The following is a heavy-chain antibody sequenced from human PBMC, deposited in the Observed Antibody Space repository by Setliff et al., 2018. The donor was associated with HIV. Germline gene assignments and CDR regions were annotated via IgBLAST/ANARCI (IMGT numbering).Heavy chain of an antibody. CDR1: GYTFTGYY. Sequence: ASVKVSCKASGYTFTGYYIHWVRQAPGQGLEWMGRINPNSRGTNYAQTFQGRVTMTRDTSVSTAYMELSRLKSDDTAVFYCARGVKGIATTGKYYFDYWGQGTLVTVSS. J-gene: IGHJ4*02. CDR3: ARGVKGIATTGKYYFDY. CDR2: INPNSRGT. D-gene: IGHD6-13*01. V-gene: IGHV1-2*06.